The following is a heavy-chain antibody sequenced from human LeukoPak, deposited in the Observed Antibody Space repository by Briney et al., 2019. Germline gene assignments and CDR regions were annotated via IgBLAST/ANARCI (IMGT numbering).Heavy chain of an antibody. CDR1: GFTFSTYA. Sequence: PGGSLRLSCSASGFTFSTYAMRWLRQSPGKGLEGVAVTSHDGSKKNYADSVKGRFTISRDNSKNTLFLQMNSLRSEDTAVYYCARPQKGYWLYSQFDYWGQGTLVTVSS. J-gene: IGHJ4*02. V-gene: IGHV3-30*01. D-gene: IGHD3-22*01. CDR2: TSHDGSKK. CDR3: ARPQKGYWLYSQFDY.